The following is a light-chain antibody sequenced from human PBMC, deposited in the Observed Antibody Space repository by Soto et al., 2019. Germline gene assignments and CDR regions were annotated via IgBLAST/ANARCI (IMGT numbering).Light chain of an antibody. CDR3: QQYGSSPRIT. V-gene: IGKV3-20*01. CDR1: QSVSSSY. CDR2: GAS. Sequence: IVLTQSPGTLSLTPGERANISCRASQSVSSSYLAWYQQKPGQAPRLLIYGASSRATGIPDRFSGSGSGTDFTLTISRLEPEDFAVYYCQQYGSSPRITFGQGTLLEI. J-gene: IGKJ5*01.